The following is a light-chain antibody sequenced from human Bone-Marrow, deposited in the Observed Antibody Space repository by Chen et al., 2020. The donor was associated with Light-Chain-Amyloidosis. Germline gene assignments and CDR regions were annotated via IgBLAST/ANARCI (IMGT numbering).Light chain of an antibody. CDR3: QSYDSSLYVV. V-gene: IGLV1-40*01. CDR1: SSNIGAGYD. J-gene: IGLJ2*01. CDR2: GNS. Sequence: QSVLTQPPSVSGAPGQRVTLSCTGSSSNIGAGYDVHWYQQLPGTAPKLLIYGNSNRPSGVPDRFSGSKSGTSASLAITGLQAEDEADYYCQSYDSSLYVVFGGGTKLTVL.